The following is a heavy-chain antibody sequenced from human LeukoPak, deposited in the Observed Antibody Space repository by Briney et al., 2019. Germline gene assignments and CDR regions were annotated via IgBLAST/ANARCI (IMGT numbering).Heavy chain of an antibody. V-gene: IGHV3-23*01. J-gene: IGHJ4*02. Sequence: PGGSLRLSCAASRFTFSSYAMSWVRQAPGKGLEWVSGISGSGGNTYYADSVKGRFTIFRDNSNNTLYLQMNSLRAEDTAVYYCAKGATAMVFHYFDYWGQGTLVTVSS. CDR2: ISGSGGNT. D-gene: IGHD5-18*01. CDR1: RFTFSSYA. CDR3: AKGATAMVFHYFDY.